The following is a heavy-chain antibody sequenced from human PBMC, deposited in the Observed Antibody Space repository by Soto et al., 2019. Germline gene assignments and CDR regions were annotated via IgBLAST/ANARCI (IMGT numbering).Heavy chain of an antibody. D-gene: IGHD2-21*02. J-gene: IGHJ4*02. CDR2: INPSSGAT. CDR1: GYNFIGYY. CDR3: AKYCGGDCRHFDA. V-gene: IGHV1-46*01. Sequence: QVQLVQSGAEVKKPGSSVKLSCKASGYNFIGYYIYWVRQAPGQGPEWMGMINPSSGATNYAQKFQGRVTVTRDTSTSTAYLELSSLRSEDAAVYYCAKYCGGDCRHFDAWGQGTLVTVSS.